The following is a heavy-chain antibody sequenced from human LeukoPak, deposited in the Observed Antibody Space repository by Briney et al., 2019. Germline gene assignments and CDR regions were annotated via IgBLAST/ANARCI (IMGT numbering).Heavy chain of an antibody. CDR3: AKDLIRDVWFGES. CDR2: IKQDGSEK. D-gene: IGHD3-10*01. V-gene: IGHV3-7*01. J-gene: IGHJ5*02. CDR1: GFTFSSYW. Sequence: GGSLRLSCAASGFTFSSYWMSWVRQAPGKGLEWVANIKQDGSEKYYVDSVKGRFTISRDNAKNSLYLQMNSLRVEDTATYYCAKDLIRDVWFGESWGQGTLVTVSS.